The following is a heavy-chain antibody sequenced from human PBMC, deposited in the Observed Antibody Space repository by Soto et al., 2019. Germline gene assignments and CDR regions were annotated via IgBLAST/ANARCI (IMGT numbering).Heavy chain of an antibody. CDR3: ARWSYLDY. Sequence: PVGSLRLSCSASGFTFSSYAMSWVRQAPGKGLEWVSTISGSDGKTFYADSVKGRFSISRDTSQSALYLQMNSLRADDTAMYYCARWSYLDYWGQGTRVTVSS. CDR1: GFTFSSYA. D-gene: IGHD3-3*01. J-gene: IGHJ4*02. V-gene: IGHV3-23*01. CDR2: ISGSDGKT.